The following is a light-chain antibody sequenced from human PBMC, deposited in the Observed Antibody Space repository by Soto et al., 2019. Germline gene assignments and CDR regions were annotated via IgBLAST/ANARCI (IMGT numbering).Light chain of an antibody. Sequence: DLHITHPRSPVSASLLDIVTITCRASQGISNYLAWYQQKPGKVPKLLIYAASTLQSGVPSRFSGSGSGTEFTLTISSLQPDDFATYYCQQSYSTTITFGQGTRWRL. CDR3: QQSYSTTIT. CDR1: QGISNY. V-gene: IGKV1-27*01. CDR2: AAS. J-gene: IGKJ5*01.